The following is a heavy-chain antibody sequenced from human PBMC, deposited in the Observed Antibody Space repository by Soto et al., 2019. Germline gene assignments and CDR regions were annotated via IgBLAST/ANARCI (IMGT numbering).Heavy chain of an antibody. J-gene: IGHJ6*02. CDR3: ARVANYYGSGGPNYYYYYGMEV. D-gene: IGHD3-10*01. V-gene: IGHV1-8*01. CDR1: GYTFTSYD. Sequence: ASVKVSCKASGYTFTSYDINWVRQATGQGLEWMGWMNPNSGNTGYAQKFQGRVTMTRNTSISTAYMELSSLRSEDTAVYYCARVANYYGSGGPNYYYYYGMEVWGQGTTVTVSS. CDR2: MNPNSGNT.